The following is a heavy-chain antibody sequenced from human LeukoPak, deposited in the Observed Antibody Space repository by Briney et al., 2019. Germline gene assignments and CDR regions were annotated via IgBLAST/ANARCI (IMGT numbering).Heavy chain of an antibody. Sequence: GGSLRLSCAASGFTFSGSAMHWVRQASGKGLEWVGRIRSKAHSYATAYAASVKGRFTISRDDSKNTAYLQMNSLRAEDTAVYYCAKRYCTDTSCHLGPYYYYMDVWGKGTTVTISS. CDR1: GFTFSGSA. CDR3: AKRYCTDTSCHLGPYYYYMDV. CDR2: IRSKAHSYAT. V-gene: IGHV3-73*01. D-gene: IGHD2-2*01. J-gene: IGHJ6*03.